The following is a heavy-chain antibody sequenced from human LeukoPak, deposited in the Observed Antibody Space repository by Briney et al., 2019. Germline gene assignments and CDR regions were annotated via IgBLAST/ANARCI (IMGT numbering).Heavy chain of an antibody. Sequence: GASVKVSCKASGYTFTSYDINWVRQATGQGLEWIGWINTNTGNPTYAQGFTGRFVFSLDTSVSTAYLQISSLKAEDTAVYYCASDTYINTAMAASNDAFDIWGQGTMVTVSS. CDR1: GYTFTSYD. CDR3: ASDTYINTAMAASNDAFDI. D-gene: IGHD5-18*01. J-gene: IGHJ3*02. CDR2: INTNTGNP. V-gene: IGHV7-4-1*02.